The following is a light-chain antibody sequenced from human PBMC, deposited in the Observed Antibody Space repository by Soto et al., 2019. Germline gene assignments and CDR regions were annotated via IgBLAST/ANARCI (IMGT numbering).Light chain of an antibody. CDR1: QSVNSR. V-gene: IGKV3-15*01. CDR3: QQYYDWPPIT. CDR2: AAS. Sequence: EILMTQSPANLSVSPGESAILSCRASQSVNSRLAWYQQRPGQGPRLLIYAASTRATGVSDRFTGRGSGTEFTLTISGLQSEDVAVYYCQQYYDWPPITFGPGTKVEI. J-gene: IGKJ1*01.